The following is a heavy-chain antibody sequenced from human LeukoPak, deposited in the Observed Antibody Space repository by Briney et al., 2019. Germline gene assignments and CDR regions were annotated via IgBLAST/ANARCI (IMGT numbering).Heavy chain of an antibody. CDR1: GYTFTGYY. D-gene: IGHD3-10*01. CDR2: IIPIFGSA. Sequence: GASVKVSCKASGYTFTGYYMHWVRKAPGQGLQWLGGIIPIFGSAHYAETFQGRLTITADEVTSTVYMELSNLRSDDTAVYYCARDLRGFGEMVYNWFDPWGQGTLVTVSS. V-gene: IGHV1-69*13. CDR3: ARDLRGFGEMVYNWFDP. J-gene: IGHJ5*02.